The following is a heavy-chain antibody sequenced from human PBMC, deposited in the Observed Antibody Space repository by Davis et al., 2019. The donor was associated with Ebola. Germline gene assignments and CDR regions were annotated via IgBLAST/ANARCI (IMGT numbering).Heavy chain of an antibody. Sequence: GESLKISCAASGFTFSSYAMSWVRQAPGKGLEWVSAISGSGSSTYYADSVKGRFTISRDNSKNTLYLQMNSLRAEDTAVYYCARDLVVAASWGQGTLVTVSS. V-gene: IGHV3-23*01. CDR1: GFTFSSYA. CDR3: ARDLVVAAS. D-gene: IGHD5-12*01. CDR2: ISGSGSST. J-gene: IGHJ4*02.